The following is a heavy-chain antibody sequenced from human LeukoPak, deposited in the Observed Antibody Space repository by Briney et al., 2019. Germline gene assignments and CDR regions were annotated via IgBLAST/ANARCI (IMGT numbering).Heavy chain of an antibody. V-gene: IGHV4-34*01. CDR2: INHSGST. CDR1: GGSFSGYY. J-gene: IGHJ4*02. D-gene: IGHD1-1*01. Sequence: PSETLSLTCAVYGGSFSGYYWSWIRQPPGKGLEWIGEINHSGSTNYNPSLKSRVTISVDTSKNQFSLKLSSVTAADTAVYYCAGGAPTYYFDYWGQGTLVTVSS. CDR3: AGGAPTYYFDY.